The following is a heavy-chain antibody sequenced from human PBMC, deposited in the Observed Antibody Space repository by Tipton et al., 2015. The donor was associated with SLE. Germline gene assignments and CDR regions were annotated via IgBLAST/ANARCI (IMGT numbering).Heavy chain of an antibody. CDR2: IYYTGST. J-gene: IGHJ4*02. CDR1: GGSINNYY. CDR3: ARDGHRAGEFDY. D-gene: IGHD6-13*01. V-gene: IGHV4-59*12. Sequence: TLSLTCTVSGGSINNYYWSWIRQPPGKGLEWIGYIYYTGSTYYNPSLKSRVTISVDTSKNQFSLKLSSVTAADTAVYYCARDGHRAGEFDYWGQGTLVTVSS.